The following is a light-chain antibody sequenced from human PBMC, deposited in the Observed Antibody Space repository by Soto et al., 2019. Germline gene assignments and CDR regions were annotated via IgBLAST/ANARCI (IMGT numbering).Light chain of an antibody. CDR1: QSVSNNH. CDR3: QQYGSSTYT. Sequence: EIVLTQSPGSLSLSPRERATLSCRASQSVSNNHLAWYQQKSGQAPRLLIYGASRRATGIPDRFSGSGSGTEFTLTISRLEPEDFAVYYCQQYGSSTYTFGQGTKVEIK. CDR2: GAS. J-gene: IGKJ2*01. V-gene: IGKV3-20*01.